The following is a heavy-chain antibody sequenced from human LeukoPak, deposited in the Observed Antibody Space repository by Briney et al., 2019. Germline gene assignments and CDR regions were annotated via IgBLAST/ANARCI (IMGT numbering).Heavy chain of an antibody. CDR3: ARAGVQTPTYHYYMDV. V-gene: IGHV3-48*04. CDR1: GFTFSSYS. Sequence: GGSLRLSCAASGFTFSSYSMNWVRQAPGKGLEWASYTSSSSSTIYYADSVRGRFTISRDNAKNSLYLQMNSLRAEDTAVYYCARAGVQTPTYHYYMDVWGKGTTVTVSS. D-gene: IGHD1-14*01. J-gene: IGHJ6*03. CDR2: TSSSSSTI.